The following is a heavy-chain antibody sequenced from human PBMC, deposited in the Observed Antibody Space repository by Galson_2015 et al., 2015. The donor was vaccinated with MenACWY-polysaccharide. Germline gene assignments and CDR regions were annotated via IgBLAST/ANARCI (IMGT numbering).Heavy chain of an antibody. V-gene: IGHV3-74*01. CDR2: INTDGSIT. CDR3: VRASSSWTGTDY. D-gene: IGHD6-13*01. CDR1: GFTFSSYW. J-gene: IGHJ4*02. Sequence: SLRLSCAASGFTFSSYWMHWVRHGPGKGLVWVSRINTDGSITDYADFVKGRFTVSRDNAKNTLFLQVNGLRAEDTAVYYCVRASSSWTGTDYWGQGTLVAVSS.